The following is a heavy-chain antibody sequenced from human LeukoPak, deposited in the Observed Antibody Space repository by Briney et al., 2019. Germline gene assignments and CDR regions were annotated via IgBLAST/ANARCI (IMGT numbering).Heavy chain of an antibody. D-gene: IGHD2/OR15-2a*01. J-gene: IGHJ4*02. V-gene: IGHV3-7*01. CDR3: AREGTFGDLN. CDR1: GFTFSNYW. Sequence: GGSLRLSCAASGFTFSNYWMTWVRQAPGKGLEWVANIKQDGSEKYYVDSVKGRFTISRDNAKNSLYLQMNSLRAEDTAVYYCAREGTFGDLNWGQGTLVTVSS. CDR2: IKQDGSEK.